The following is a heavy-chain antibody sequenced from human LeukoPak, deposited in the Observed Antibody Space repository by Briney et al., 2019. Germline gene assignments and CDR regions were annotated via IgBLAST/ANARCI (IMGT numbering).Heavy chain of an antibody. CDR3: XXEXXXWLXLYYFDY. CDR1: GFTFSSYW. J-gene: IGHJ4*02. V-gene: IGHV3-7*01. CDR2: IKQDGSEK. Sequence: GGSLRLSCAASGFTFSSYWMSWVRQAPGKGLEWVANIKQDGSEKYYVDSVKGRFTISRDNAKNSLYLQMNSLRAEDTAVYYCXXEXXXWLXLYYFDYWGQGTLVTVSS. D-gene: IGHD6-19*01.